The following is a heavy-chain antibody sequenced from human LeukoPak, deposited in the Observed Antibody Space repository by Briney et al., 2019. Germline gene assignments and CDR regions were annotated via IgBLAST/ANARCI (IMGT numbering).Heavy chain of an antibody. V-gene: IGHV3-23*01. CDR3: AKGNSGWYDY. D-gene: IGHD6-19*01. CDR2: ISGSGGST. J-gene: IGHJ4*02. CDR1: GFTFSSYA. Sequence: GGSLRLSCAASGFTFSSYAMSGVRQAPGKGLEGVSRISGSGGSTYYADSVKGRFTISRDNSKNTLYMQMNSLRAEDTAVYYCAKGNSGWYDYWGQGTLVTVSS.